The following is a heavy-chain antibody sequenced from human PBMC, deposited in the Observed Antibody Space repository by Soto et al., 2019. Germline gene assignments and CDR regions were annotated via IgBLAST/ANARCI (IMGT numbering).Heavy chain of an antibody. CDR3: ARVGGADFLAGYRAHFDY. CDR1: CGPTSSGEYY. Sequence: SENPSLTWTVSCGPTSSGEYYLSWIRQPPRKGLEWIGYIYYSGSTSYNPSLKSRVTISVDTSKNQFSLKLSSVAAADTAVYYCARVGGADFLAGYRAHFDYWGQGTLVTVSS. D-gene: IGHD3-9*01. J-gene: IGHJ4*02. V-gene: IGHV4-30-4*01. CDR2: IYYSGST.